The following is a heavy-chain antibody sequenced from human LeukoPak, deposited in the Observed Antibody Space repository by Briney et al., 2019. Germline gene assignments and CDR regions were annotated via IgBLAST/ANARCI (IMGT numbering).Heavy chain of an antibody. Sequence: GGSLRLSCAASGFTFSDFYMTWIRQAPGKGPEWVSSISSIRDSDYTNYADSVKGRFTISRDNVKNSLYLQMSTLRAEDTAVYYCARGASDFDYWGQGTLVTVSS. D-gene: IGHD4/OR15-4a*01. CDR1: GFTFSDFY. CDR3: ARGASDFDY. V-gene: IGHV3-11*03. CDR2: ISSIRDSDYT. J-gene: IGHJ4*02.